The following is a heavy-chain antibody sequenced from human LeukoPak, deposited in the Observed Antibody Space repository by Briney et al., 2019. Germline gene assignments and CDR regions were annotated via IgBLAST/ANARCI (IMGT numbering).Heavy chain of an antibody. CDR1: GGSISSSIYY. V-gene: IGHV4-39*01. J-gene: IGHJ2*01. CDR3: ARWGAHSYWYFDL. CDR2: LYYSGST. D-gene: IGHD1-26*01. Sequence: PSETLSLACTVSGGSISSSIYYWGWIRQPPGKGLEWIGSLYYSGSTYHNPSLKRRVTISVDTSKNQFSLKLRSVTAADTAVYYCARWGAHSYWYFDLWGRGTLVTVSS.